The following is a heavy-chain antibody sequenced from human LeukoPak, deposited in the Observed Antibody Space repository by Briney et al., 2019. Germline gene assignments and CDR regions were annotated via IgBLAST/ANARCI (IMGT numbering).Heavy chain of an antibody. J-gene: IGHJ2*01. CDR2: IYYSGST. V-gene: IGHV4-39*01. CDR1: GGSISSSSYY. CDR3: ARPLVVVAATYFGL. Sequence: SETLSLTCTVSGGSISSSSYYWGWIRQPPGTGLEWIGSIYYSGSTYYNPSLKSRVTISVDTSKNQFSLKLSSVTAADTAVYYCARPLVVVAATYFGLWGRGTLVTVSS. D-gene: IGHD2-15*01.